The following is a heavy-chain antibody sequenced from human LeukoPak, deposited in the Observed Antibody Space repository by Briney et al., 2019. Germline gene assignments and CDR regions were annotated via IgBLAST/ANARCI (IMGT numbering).Heavy chain of an antibody. V-gene: IGHV4-4*07. CDR3: ARGAYYYGSGKIFDY. Sequence: SETLSLTCAVSGGSISSYYWSWIRQPAGKGLEWIGRIYTSGSTNYNPSLKSRVTMSVDTSKNQFSLKLSSVTAADTAVYYCARGAYYYGSGKIFDYWGQGTLVTVSS. J-gene: IGHJ4*02. CDR2: IYTSGST. D-gene: IGHD3-10*01. CDR1: GGSISSYY.